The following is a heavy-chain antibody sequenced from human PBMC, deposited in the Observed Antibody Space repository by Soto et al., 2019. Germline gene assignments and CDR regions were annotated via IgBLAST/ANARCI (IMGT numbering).Heavy chain of an antibody. V-gene: IGHV1-3*01. D-gene: IGHD4-17*01. CDR2: INAGNGNK. CDR3: ARAPDYGDYEYYFDY. CDR1: GYTFTSYA. Sequence: ASVKVSCKASGYTFTSYAMHWVRQAPGQRREWMGWINAGNGNKKYSPKFQGRVTITRDTSSSTAYMELSSLRSEDTAVYYCARAPDYGDYEYYFDYWGQGTLVTVSS. J-gene: IGHJ4*02.